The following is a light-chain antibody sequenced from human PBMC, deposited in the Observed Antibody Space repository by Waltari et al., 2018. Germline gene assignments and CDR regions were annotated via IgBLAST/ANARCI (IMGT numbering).Light chain of an antibody. CDR3: QQYDTNHPT. J-gene: IGKJ1*01. CDR2: AAS. V-gene: IGKV1-NL1*01. Sequence: DIQMTQSPSSLSASLRDRVTITCRASQDISNSIAWYQQTSGKAPKLLLDAASSVESGVPSRFSGGGSGKEYTLINSSLQPDDCAAYYCQQYDTNHPTFGQGTKVEIK. CDR1: QDISNS.